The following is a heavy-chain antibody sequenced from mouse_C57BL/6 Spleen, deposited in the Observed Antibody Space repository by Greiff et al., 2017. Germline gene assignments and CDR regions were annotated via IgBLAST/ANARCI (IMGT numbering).Heavy chain of an antibody. CDR1: GYSITSGYY. J-gene: IGHJ3*01. CDR2: IGYDGSN. Sequence: EVQVVESGPGLVKPSQSLSLTCPVTGYSITSGYYWNWIRQFPGNKLEWMGYIGYDGSNNYNPSLKNRISITRDTAKNQFFLKLNSVTTEDTATYYCARGEDYYGPFAYWGQGTLVTVSA. CDR3: ARGEDYYGPFAY. V-gene: IGHV3-6*01. D-gene: IGHD1-1*01.